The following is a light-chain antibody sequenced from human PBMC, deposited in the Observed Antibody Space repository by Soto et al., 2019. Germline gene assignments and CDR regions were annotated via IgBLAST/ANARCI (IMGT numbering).Light chain of an antibody. V-gene: IGLV2-14*01. CDR2: DVS. CDR3: SSYTSSSTRV. J-gene: IGLJ1*01. Sequence: QSVLTQPASGSGSPGQSITISCTGTSSDVGGYNYVSWYQQHPGKAPKLMIYDVSNRPSGVSNRLSGSKSGNTASLTISGLQAEDEADYYCSSYTSSSTRVFGTGTKVTVL. CDR1: SSDVGGYNY.